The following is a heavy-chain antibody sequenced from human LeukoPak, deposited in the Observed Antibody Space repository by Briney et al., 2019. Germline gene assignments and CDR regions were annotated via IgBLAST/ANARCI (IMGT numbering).Heavy chain of an antibody. D-gene: IGHD1-14*01. Sequence: PGGSLRLSCATSGFTLSSFWMSWVRQTPGKGLEWVANIKQDGRERYYADSVKGRFTISRDNAKNSLFLQMNSLRAEDTAVYYCALTSNWFDPWGQGTLVTVSS. CDR2: IKQDGRER. V-gene: IGHV3-7*01. CDR3: ALTSNWFDP. J-gene: IGHJ5*02. CDR1: GFTLSSFW.